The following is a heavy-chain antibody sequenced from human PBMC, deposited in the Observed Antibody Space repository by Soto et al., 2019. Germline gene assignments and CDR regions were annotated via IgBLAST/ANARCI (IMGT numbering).Heavy chain of an antibody. Sequence: VASVKVSCKASGGSFTYTLSWVRQAPGQGLEWMGGIIPIFGTTNYAQKFQGRVTITADKSTSTAYMELSSLRSEDTAVYYCARMTVVVAAPRGYYYYGMDVCGQGTTVTVSS. CDR1: GGSFTYT. J-gene: IGHJ6*02. CDR2: IIPIFGTT. CDR3: ARMTVVVAAPRGYYYYGMDV. V-gene: IGHV1-69*06. D-gene: IGHD2-15*01.